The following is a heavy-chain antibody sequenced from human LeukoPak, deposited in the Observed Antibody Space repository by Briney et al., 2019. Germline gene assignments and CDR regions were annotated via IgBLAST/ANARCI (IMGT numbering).Heavy chain of an antibody. CDR2: ISAYNGNT. Sequence: ASVKVSCKASGYTFTSYGISWVRQAPGQGLEWMGWISAYNGNTNYAQKLQGRVTMTTDTSTSTACMELRSLRSDDTAVYYCARDQDTYYDFWSGYSLGDYYYYYMDVWGKGTTVTVSS. CDR3: ARDQDTYYDFWSGYSLGDYYYYYMDV. J-gene: IGHJ6*03. V-gene: IGHV1-18*01. CDR1: GYTFTSYG. D-gene: IGHD3-3*01.